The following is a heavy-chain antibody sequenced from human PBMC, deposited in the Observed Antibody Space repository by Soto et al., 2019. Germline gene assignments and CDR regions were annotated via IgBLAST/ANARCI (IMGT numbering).Heavy chain of an antibody. Sequence: GGSLRLSCAASGFTFSSYGMHWVRQAPGKGLEWVAVISYDGSNKYYADSVKGRFTISRDNSKNTLYLQMNSLRAEDTAVYYCAKLFGTRDFWSGPGYYYYGMDVWGQGTTVTVSS. J-gene: IGHJ6*02. V-gene: IGHV3-30*18. CDR2: ISYDGSNK. CDR3: AKLFGTRDFWSGPGYYYYGMDV. D-gene: IGHD3-3*01. CDR1: GFTFSSYG.